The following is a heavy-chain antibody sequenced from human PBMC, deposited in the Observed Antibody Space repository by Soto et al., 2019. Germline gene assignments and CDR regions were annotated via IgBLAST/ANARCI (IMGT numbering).Heavy chain of an antibody. V-gene: IGHV4-61*01. CDR3: ARTTAVPNTPPSTYFFAY. Sequence: PSETLSLTCSVSGGSVSDKTYYWSWIRQPPGKRLEWIGYVYYSGTTNYNPSLKSRVTISVDLSKNRFSLRLSSVTTADTALYYCARTTAVPNTPPSTYFFAYWSQGTLLTVSS. CDR2: VYYSGTT. CDR1: GGSVSDKTYY. D-gene: IGHD4-17*01. J-gene: IGHJ4*02.